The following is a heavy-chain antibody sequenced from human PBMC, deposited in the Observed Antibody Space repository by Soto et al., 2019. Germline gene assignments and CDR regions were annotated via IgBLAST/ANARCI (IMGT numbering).Heavy chain of an antibody. D-gene: IGHD2-2*02. J-gene: IGHJ6*02. CDR2: IYHSGST. V-gene: IGHV4-4*02. CDR1: GGSISSSNW. CDR3: ARDGSLVVVPAAIRDYYYGMDV. Sequence: SETLSLTCAVSGGSISSSNWWSWVRQPPGKGLEGIGEIYHSGSTNYNPSLKSRVTISVDKSKNQFSLKLSSVTAADTAVYYCARDGSLVVVPAAIRDYYYGMDVWGQGTTVTVSS.